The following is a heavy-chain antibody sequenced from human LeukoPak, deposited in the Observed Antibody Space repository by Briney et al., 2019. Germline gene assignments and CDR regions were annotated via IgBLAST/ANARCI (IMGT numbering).Heavy chain of an antibody. V-gene: IGHV3-74*01. CDR1: GFTLSRYW. CDR2: INSDGSSS. CDR3: ARDPFGSEGS. Sequence: PGGSLRLSCAASGFTLSRYWMHWVRQTPGKGLVWVSRINSDGSSSSYADSVKGRFTISRDNAKNMLYLQMNSLRVEDTAVYYCARDPFGSEGSWGQGTLVTVSS. D-gene: IGHD3-10*01. J-gene: IGHJ4*02.